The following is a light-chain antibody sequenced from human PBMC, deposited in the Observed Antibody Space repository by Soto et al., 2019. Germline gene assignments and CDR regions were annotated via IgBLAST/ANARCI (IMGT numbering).Light chain of an antibody. CDR2: DVT. J-gene: IGLJ2*01. Sequence: QSALTQPPSASGSPGQSVTISCTGTSSDVGGYNYVSWYQQHPGKAPKLMIYDVTKRPSGVPDRFSGSKSGNTASLTVSGLQAEDEADYYCSSYAANNNLVFGGGTKVTVL. V-gene: IGLV2-8*01. CDR1: SSDVGGYNY. CDR3: SSYAANNNLV.